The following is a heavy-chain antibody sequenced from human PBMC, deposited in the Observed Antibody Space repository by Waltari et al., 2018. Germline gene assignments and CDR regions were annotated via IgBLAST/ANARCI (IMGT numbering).Heavy chain of an antibody. CDR2: ISGDGAGT. CDR3: ARASISRDTGNTFDS. V-gene: IGHV3-74*01. D-gene: IGHD5-18*01. Sequence: EVHLVESVGGLVRPGGSLRLSWAASGFTFSSFWMPWVRQAPGKGPQWVARISGDGAGTHYADSVRGRFTISRDNANNMVYLQMNSLSDDDTATYFCARASISRDTGNTFDSWGQGNLVTVSS. CDR1: GFTFSSFW. J-gene: IGHJ4*02.